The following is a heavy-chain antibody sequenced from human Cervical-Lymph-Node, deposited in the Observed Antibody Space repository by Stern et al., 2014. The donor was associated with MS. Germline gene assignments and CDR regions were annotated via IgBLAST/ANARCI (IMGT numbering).Heavy chain of an antibody. CDR3: SRDADAYSLVFGY. J-gene: IGHJ4*02. CDR1: GASISSGEYY. Sequence: QMQLQESGPGLVKPSQTLSLTCAVSGASISSGEYYWSWIRQSPGKGLEWIGYIHYSRTTYYNPSLKSRVTISVDTSKNQFSLKVSSVTAADTAVYYCSRDADAYSLVFGYWGRGTLVTVSS. D-gene: IGHD5-24*01. CDR2: IHYSRTT. V-gene: IGHV4-30-4*01.